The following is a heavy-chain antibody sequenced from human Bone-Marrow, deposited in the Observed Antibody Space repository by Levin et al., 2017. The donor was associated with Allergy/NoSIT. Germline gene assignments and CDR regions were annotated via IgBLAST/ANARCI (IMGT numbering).Heavy chain of an antibody. Sequence: ASVKVSCKASGYTFTGYYMHWVRQAPGQGLEWMGRINPNSGGTNYAQKFQGRVTMTRDTSISTAYMELSRLRSDDTAVYYCARDISGIAVAGQPNWFDPWGQGTLVTVSS. CDR1: GYTFTGYY. D-gene: IGHD6-19*01. J-gene: IGHJ5*02. CDR3: ARDISGIAVAGQPNWFDP. V-gene: IGHV1-2*06. CDR2: INPNSGGT.